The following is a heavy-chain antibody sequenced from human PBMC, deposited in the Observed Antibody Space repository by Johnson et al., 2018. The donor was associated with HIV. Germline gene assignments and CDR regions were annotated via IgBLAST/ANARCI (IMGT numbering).Heavy chain of an antibody. CDR2: IKQDGSEK. Sequence: VQLVESGGGLVQPGGSLRLSCAASGFTFSSYWMSWVRQAPGKGLEWVANIKQDGSEKYYVDSVKGRFTISRDNSKNTLYLQMNSLRAEDTALYYCARDPGPDYDILTGPLYGAFDIWGQGTMVTVSS. J-gene: IGHJ3*02. V-gene: IGHV3-7*01. D-gene: IGHD3-9*01. CDR3: ARDPGPDYDILTGPLYGAFDI. CDR1: GFTFSSYW.